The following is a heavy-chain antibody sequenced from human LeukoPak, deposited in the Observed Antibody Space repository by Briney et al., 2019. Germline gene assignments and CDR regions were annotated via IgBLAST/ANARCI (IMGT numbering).Heavy chain of an antibody. CDR2: ITTYNGDT. J-gene: IGHJ4*02. CDR1: GYTFTSYG. CDR3: ARGSSYGFSMGY. D-gene: IGHD5-18*01. V-gene: IGHV1-18*01. Sequence: ASVKVSCKASGYTFTSYGINWVRQAPGQGLEWMGWITTYNGDTNYAQKLQGRVTMTSDTSTSTAYMELRSLTSDDTALYYCARGSSYGFSMGYWGKGTLVAVSS.